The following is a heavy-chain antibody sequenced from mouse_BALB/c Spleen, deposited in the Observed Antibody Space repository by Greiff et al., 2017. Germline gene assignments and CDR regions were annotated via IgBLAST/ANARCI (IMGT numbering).Heavy chain of an antibody. CDR2: ISSGGSYT. CDR3: ARHADGNYDYYAMDY. J-gene: IGHJ4*01. D-gene: IGHD2-1*01. CDR1: GFTFSSYA. Sequence: EVKVVESGGGLVKPGGSLKLSCAASGFTFSSYAMSWVRQTPEKRLEWVATISSGGSYTYYPDSVRGRFTISRDNAKNTLYLQMSSLRSEDTAMYYCARHADGNYDYYAMDYWGQGTSVTVSS. V-gene: IGHV5-9-3*01.